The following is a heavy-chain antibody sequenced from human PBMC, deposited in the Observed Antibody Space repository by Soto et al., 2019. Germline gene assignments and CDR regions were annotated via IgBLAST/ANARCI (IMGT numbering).Heavy chain of an antibody. D-gene: IGHD3-16*01. Sequence: SVKVSCKASGGPFTIYAINWVRQAPGQGLEWMGGIIPISGTANNAQRFQDRVTITADESTSTAYMELSSLRSEDTAVYYCATEDPYHAGYYYYGMDVWGQGTTVTVSS. J-gene: IGHJ6*02. CDR3: ATEDPYHAGYYYYGMDV. V-gene: IGHV1-69*13. CDR1: GGPFTIYA. CDR2: IIPISGTA.